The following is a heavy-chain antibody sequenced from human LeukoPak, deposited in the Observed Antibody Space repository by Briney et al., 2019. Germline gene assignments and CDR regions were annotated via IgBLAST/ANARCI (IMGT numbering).Heavy chain of an antibody. V-gene: IGHV1-8*01. CDR2: MNPNSGNT. Sequence: ASVKVSCKASGYTFTSYDINWVRQATGQGLEWMGWMNPNSGNTGYAQKFQGRVTMTRNTSISTAYMELSSLRSDDTAVYYCAREYCSGGSCYFHTPNWFDPWGQGTLVTVSS. D-gene: IGHD2-15*01. CDR1: GYTFTSYD. CDR3: AREYCSGGSCYFHTPNWFDP. J-gene: IGHJ5*02.